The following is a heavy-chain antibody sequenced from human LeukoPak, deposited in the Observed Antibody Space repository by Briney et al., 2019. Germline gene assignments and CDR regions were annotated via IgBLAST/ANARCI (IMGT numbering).Heavy chain of an antibody. CDR2: IYYSGST. V-gene: IGHV4-59*12. D-gene: IGHD5-12*01. J-gene: IGHJ6*03. CDR1: GGYISNYY. CDR3: ASRTRRGVVATYYYYMDV. Sequence: PSETLSLTCTVSGGYISNYYWGWVRQPPGKGLEWIGYIYYSGSTNYNPSLKSRVTISVDTSKNQFSLKLSSVTAADTAVYYCASRTRRGVVATYYYYMDVWGKGTTVTVSS.